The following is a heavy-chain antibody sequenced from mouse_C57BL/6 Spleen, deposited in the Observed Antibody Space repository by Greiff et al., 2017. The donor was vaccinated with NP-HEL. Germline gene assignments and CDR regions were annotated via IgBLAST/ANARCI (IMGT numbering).Heavy chain of an antibody. V-gene: IGHV14-3*01. Sequence: VQLQQSVAELVRPGASVKLSCTASGFYIKNTYMHWVKQRPEQGLEWIGRIDPANGNTKYAPKFQGKATITADTSSNTAYLQLSSLTSEDTAIYYWARSDYEYFDYWGQGTTLTVSS. CDR1: GFYIKNTY. CDR2: IDPANGNT. CDR3: ARSDYEYFDY. J-gene: IGHJ2*01. D-gene: IGHD2-3*01.